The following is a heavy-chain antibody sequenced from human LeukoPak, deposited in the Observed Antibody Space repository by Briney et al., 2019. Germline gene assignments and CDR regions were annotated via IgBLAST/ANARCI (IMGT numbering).Heavy chain of an antibody. CDR3: AGAPDFWSGYHLGAFDI. D-gene: IGHD3-3*01. CDR1: GGSISSYY. V-gene: IGHV4-4*07. J-gene: IGHJ3*02. Sequence: NPSETLSLTCTVSGGSISSYYWSWIRQPAGKGLEWIGRIYTSGSTNYNPSLKSRVTMSVDTSKNQFSLKLSSVTAADTAVYYCAGAPDFWSGYHLGAFDIWGQGTMVTVSS. CDR2: IYTSGST.